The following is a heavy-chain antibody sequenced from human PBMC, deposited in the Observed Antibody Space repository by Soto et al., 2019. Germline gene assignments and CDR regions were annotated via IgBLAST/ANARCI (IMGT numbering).Heavy chain of an antibody. CDR1: GGSISSGGYY. Sequence: LSLTCTVSGGSISSGGYYWSWIRQHPGKGLEWIGYIYYSGSTYYNPSLKSRVTISVDTSKNQFSLKLSSVTAADTAVYYCARAEPAHPSWLDPRGQGTLVTVSS. CDR3: ARAEPAHPSWLDP. D-gene: IGHD1-26*01. CDR2: IYYSGST. V-gene: IGHV4-31*03. J-gene: IGHJ5*02.